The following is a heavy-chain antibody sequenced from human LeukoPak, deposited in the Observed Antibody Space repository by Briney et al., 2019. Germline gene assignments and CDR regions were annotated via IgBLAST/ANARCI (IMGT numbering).Heavy chain of an antibody. CDR1: GYSISSGYY. J-gene: IGHJ4*02. Sequence: SETLSLTCAVSGYSISSGYYWGWIRPPPGKGLEWIGSIYHSGSTYYNPSLKSRVTTSVDTSKNQFSLKLSSVTAADTAVYYCARAPDIAEDFDYWGQGTLVTVSS. CDR2: IYHSGST. CDR3: ARAPDIAEDFDY. V-gene: IGHV4-38-2*01. D-gene: IGHD3-9*01.